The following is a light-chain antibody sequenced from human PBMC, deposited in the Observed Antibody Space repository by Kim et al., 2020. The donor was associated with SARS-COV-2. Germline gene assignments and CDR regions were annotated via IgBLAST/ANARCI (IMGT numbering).Light chain of an antibody. CDR1: NIGSKN. J-gene: IGLJ3*02. Sequence: VALGQTARITGGGNNIGSKNVHWYQQKPGQAPVLGIYRDSNRPSGIPERFSGSNSGNTATLTISRAQAGDEADYYCQVWDSSTWVFGGGTQLTVL. CDR2: RDS. V-gene: IGLV3-9*01. CDR3: QVWDSSTWV.